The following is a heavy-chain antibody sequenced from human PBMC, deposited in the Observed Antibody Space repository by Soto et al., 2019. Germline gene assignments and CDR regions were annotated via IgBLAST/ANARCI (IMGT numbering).Heavy chain of an antibody. CDR2: IYYSGST. V-gene: IGHV4-59*01. Sequence: SETLSLTCSVSGGSISSYYWSWIRQPPGKGLEWIADIYYSGSTNYSPSLKSRVTISVDTSKNQFSLNLSSVTAADTAVYFCATYVPDKLAVAGSSYALDIWGKGTMGTTSS. CDR1: GGSISSYY. D-gene: IGHD6-19*01. CDR3: ATYVPDKLAVAGSSYALDI. J-gene: IGHJ3*02.